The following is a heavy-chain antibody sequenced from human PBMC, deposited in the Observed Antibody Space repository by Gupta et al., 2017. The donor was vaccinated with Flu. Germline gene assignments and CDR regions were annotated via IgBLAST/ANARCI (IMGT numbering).Heavy chain of an antibody. CDR3: ARDLVGGRYYFDR. Sequence: QVPLAESGPGLVKPSETLSLTCTVSGRAMNGDFWSWIRQPPGKGLEYIGRIYYDGTTNYNTSLKSRVTTSIDTSTNQFSLNLGSVTAADTAIYYCARDLVGGRYYFDRWGQGTLVTVSS. D-gene: IGHD1-26*01. CDR1: GRAMNGDF. J-gene: IGHJ4*02. CDR2: IYYDGTT. V-gene: IGHV4-59*01.